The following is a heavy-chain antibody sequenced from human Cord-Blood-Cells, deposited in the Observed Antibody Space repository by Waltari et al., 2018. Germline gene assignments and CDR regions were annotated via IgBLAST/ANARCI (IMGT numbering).Heavy chain of an antibody. J-gene: IGHJ5*02. Sequence: QVQLQQWGAGLLKPSETLSLTCAVYGRSFSGYYWSWIRQPPGKGLEWIGEINHSGSTNYNPSLKSRVTISVDTSKNQFSLKLSSVTAADTAVYYCARGSATFDPWGQGTLVTVSS. V-gene: IGHV4-34*01. CDR1: GRSFSGYY. CDR2: INHSGST. D-gene: IGHD6-25*01. CDR3: ARGSATFDP.